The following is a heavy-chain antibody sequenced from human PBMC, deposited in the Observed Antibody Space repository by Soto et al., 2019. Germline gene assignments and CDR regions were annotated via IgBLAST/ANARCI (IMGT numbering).Heavy chain of an antibody. CDR3: ARASGPFDY. CDR1: GFAFSTYG. Sequence: QVQLVESGGGVVQPGRSLRLSCAASGFAFSTYGIHWVRQAPGKGLEWVAVIWYDGSNKYYADSVKGRFTISRDNSKNTRYLQMNSLRAEDTAVYYCARASGPFDYWGQGTLVTVSS. V-gene: IGHV3-33*01. CDR2: IWYDGSNK. D-gene: IGHD5-12*01. J-gene: IGHJ4*02.